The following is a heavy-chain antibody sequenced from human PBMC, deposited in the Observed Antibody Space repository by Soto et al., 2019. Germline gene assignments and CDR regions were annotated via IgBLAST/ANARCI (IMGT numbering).Heavy chain of an antibody. D-gene: IGHD2-15*01. CDR2: INHSGST. CDR1: GGSFSGYY. J-gene: IGHJ3*02. V-gene: IGHV4-34*01. Sequence: SETLSLTCAVYGGSFSGYYWSWIRQPPGKGLEWIGEINHSGSTNYNPSLKSRVTISVDTSKNQFSLKLSSVTAADTAVYYCARGLAATPDAFDIWGQGTMVTVS. CDR3: ARGLAATPDAFDI.